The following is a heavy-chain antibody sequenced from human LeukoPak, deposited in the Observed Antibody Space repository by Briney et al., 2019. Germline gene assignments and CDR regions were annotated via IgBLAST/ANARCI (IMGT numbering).Heavy chain of an antibody. CDR1: GFTFSDYY. J-gene: IGHJ6*02. CDR3: ARAPSYYYGMDV. CDR2: ISSSGSSI. Sequence: SGGSLRLSCEVSGFTFSDYYMSWIRQAPGKGLEWVSYISSSGSSIYYADSVKGRFTISRDNSKKMLYLQMNSLRVEDTAVYYCARAPSYYYGMDVWGQGTTVTVSS. V-gene: IGHV3-11*01.